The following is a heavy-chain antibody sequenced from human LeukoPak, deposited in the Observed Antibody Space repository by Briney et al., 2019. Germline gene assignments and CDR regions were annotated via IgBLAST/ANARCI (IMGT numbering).Heavy chain of an antibody. CDR2: ISGSGGST. CDR1: GFTFSQYW. CDR3: AKDLATTVTTWGVDY. Sequence: GGSPRLSCAASGFTFSQYWMSWVRQAPGKGLEWVSAISGSGGSTYYADSVKGRFTISRDNSKNTLYLQMNSLRAEDTAVYYCAKDLATTVTTWGVDYWGQGTLVTVSS. V-gene: IGHV3-23*01. D-gene: IGHD4-17*01. J-gene: IGHJ4*02.